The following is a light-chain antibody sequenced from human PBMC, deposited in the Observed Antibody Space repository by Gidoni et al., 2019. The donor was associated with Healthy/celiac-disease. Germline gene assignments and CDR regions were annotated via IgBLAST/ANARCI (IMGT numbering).Light chain of an antibody. Sequence: DIQMTQSPSTLSASVGDRVTITCRASQSISSWLAWYQQKPGKAPKLLIYDASSLESGVPSRFSGSGSGTEFTLTISSLQPDDYATYYCQQYNSYSLTFGGGTKVEIK. V-gene: IGKV1-5*01. J-gene: IGKJ4*01. CDR1: QSISSW. CDR3: QQYNSYSLT. CDR2: DAS.